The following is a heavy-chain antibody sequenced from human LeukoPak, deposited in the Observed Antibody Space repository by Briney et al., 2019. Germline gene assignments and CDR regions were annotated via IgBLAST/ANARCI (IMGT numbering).Heavy chain of an antibody. Sequence: GGSLRLSCAASGFTFSSYAMSWVRQAPGKGLEWVSAISGGGGSTYYADSAKGRFTISRDNSKNTLYLQMNSLRAEDTAVYYCAKLTMIVVVPGSYFDYWGQGTLVTVSS. D-gene: IGHD3-22*01. CDR3: AKLTMIVVVPGSYFDY. CDR1: GFTFSSYA. CDR2: ISGGGGST. V-gene: IGHV3-23*01. J-gene: IGHJ4*02.